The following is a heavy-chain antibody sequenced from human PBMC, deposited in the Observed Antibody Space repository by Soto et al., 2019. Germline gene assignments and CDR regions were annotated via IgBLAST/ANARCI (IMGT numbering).Heavy chain of an antibody. Sequence: SETLSLTCAVSGGSISSSNWWSWVRQPPGKGLEWIGEIYHSGSTNYNPSLKSRVTISVDKSKNQFSLKLSSVTAADTAVYYCASFSRGSVGSSDWFDPWGQGTLVTVSA. CDR1: GGSISSSNW. CDR2: IYHSGST. V-gene: IGHV4-4*02. D-gene: IGHD6-6*01. J-gene: IGHJ5*02. CDR3: ASFSRGSVGSSDWFDP.